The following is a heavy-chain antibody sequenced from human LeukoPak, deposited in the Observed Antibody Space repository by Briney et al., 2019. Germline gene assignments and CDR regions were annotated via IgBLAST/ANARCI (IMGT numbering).Heavy chain of an antibody. D-gene: IGHD4-17*01. V-gene: IGHV3-11*04. CDR1: GFTFSDYC. CDR3: VTGERAVTSPLHN. J-gene: IGHJ4*02. CDR2: ISPSGGTI. Sequence: PGGSLRLSCAASGFTFSDYCMNWVRQAPGMGLEWVSYISPSGGTIYYADSVKGRFAISRDNAKNSLYLQMNSLRDDDTAVYYCVTGERAVTSPLHNGGKGPLVTVSS.